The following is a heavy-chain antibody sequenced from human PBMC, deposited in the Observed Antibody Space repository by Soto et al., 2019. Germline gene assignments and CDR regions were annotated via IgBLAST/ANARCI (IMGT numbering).Heavy chain of an antibody. Sequence: PGGSLRLSCAASGFTFSSYTMTWVRQAPGKGLEWISVIIGSGTSTYYADSVKGRFTISRDNSKNTLYLQMIGLRAEDTAVYYCAKKGSPSGDHKNWSFELWGRGALVTVSS. J-gene: IGHJ2*01. CDR2: IIGSGTST. D-gene: IGHD1-26*01. V-gene: IGHV3-23*01. CDR3: AKKGSPSGDHKNWSFEL. CDR1: GFTFSSYT.